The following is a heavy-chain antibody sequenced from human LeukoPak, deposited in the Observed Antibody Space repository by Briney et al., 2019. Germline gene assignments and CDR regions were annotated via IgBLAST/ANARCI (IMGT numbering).Heavy chain of an antibody. V-gene: IGHV3-21*01. Sequence: GGSLRLSRASSGLRLSHYSMNSGRQAPGKGLEWVSSISSSSSYIYYADSVKGRFTISRDNAKNSLYLQMNSLRAAETAAEYCARVGSSGWDYYMDVWGKGTTVTVSS. CDR1: GLRLSHYS. CDR3: ARVGSSGWDYYMDV. J-gene: IGHJ6*03. CDR2: ISSSSSYI. D-gene: IGHD6-19*01.